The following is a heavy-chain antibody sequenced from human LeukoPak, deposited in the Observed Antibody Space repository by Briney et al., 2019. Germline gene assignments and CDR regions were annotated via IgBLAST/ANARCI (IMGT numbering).Heavy chain of an antibody. V-gene: IGHV3-11*05. CDR1: GFTFSDYY. D-gene: IGHD3-22*01. Sequence: GGSLRLSCAASGFTFSDYYMNWIRQTPGKGLEWVSYIRSSSGYTNYADSVKGRFTISRDNAKNSLYLQMNSLRAEDTAVYYCARAHSHYDSSGYYVFDYWGQGTLVTVSS. CDR3: ARAHSHYDSSGYYVFDY. CDR2: IRSSSGYT. J-gene: IGHJ4*02.